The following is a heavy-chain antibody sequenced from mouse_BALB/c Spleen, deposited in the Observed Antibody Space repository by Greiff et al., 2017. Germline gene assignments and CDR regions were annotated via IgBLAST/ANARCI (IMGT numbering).Heavy chain of an antibody. Sequence: EVKVVESGGGLVQPGGSLRLSCATSGFTFTDYYMSWVRQPPGKALEWLGFIRNKANGYTTEYSASVKGRFTISRDNSQSILYLQMNTLRAEDSATYYCARDGYYGSSYRFAYWGQGTLVTVSA. CDR3: ARDGYYGSSYRFAY. CDR2: IRNKANGYTT. D-gene: IGHD1-1*01. V-gene: IGHV7-3*02. J-gene: IGHJ3*01. CDR1: GFTFTDYY.